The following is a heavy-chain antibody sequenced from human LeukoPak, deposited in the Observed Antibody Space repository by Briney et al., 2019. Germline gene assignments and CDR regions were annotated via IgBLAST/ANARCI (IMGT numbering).Heavy chain of an antibody. Sequence: KRGGSLRLSCAASGFTLSTYSMNWVRRAPGKGLEWVSSISRSSRHIYYADSVKGRFTISRDNAKNSLYLQMNSLRAEDTAVYYCARESSSWGRWFDPWGQGTLVIVSS. CDR2: ISRSSRHI. J-gene: IGHJ5*02. V-gene: IGHV3-21*01. D-gene: IGHD6-13*01. CDR1: GFTLSTYS. CDR3: ARESSSWGRWFDP.